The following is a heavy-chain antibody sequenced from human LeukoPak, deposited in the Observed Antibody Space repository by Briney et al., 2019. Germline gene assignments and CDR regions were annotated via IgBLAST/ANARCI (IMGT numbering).Heavy chain of an antibody. CDR2: INPNSGGT. J-gene: IGHJ4*02. CDR3: ARDYGFYSGLYFFDY. CDR1: GYTFTGHY. D-gene: IGHD1-26*01. Sequence: GASVKVSCKASGYTFTGHYIHWVRQAPGQGLEWVGWINPNSGGTKYAQKFQGRVTMTRDTSISTAYMELSKLRSDDTAVYSCARDYGFYSGLYFFDYWGQGTLVTVSS. V-gene: IGHV1-2*02.